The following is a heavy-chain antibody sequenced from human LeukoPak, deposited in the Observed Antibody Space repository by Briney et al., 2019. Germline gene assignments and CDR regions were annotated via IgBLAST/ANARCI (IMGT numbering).Heavy chain of an antibody. CDR2: INSDGSST. CDR1: GFTFSNYW. Sequence: GGSLRLSCAASGFTFSNYWMHWVRQAPGKGLVWVSRINSDGSSTTSADSVKGRFTISRDNAKNTLYLQMNSLRAEDTAVYYCATGGATVIDYWGQGTLVTVSS. V-gene: IGHV3-74*01. CDR3: ATGGATVIDY. D-gene: IGHD4-17*01. J-gene: IGHJ4*02.